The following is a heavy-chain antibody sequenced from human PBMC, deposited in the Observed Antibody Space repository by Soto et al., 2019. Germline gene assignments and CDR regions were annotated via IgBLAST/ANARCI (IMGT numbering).Heavy chain of an antibody. CDR3: ARDSPPVDY. CDR1: GYTFTSYV. V-gene: IGHV1-18*01. J-gene: IGHJ4*02. CDR2: ISAYNGNT. Sequence: QVQLVQSGAEVKKPGASVKVSCKASGYTFTSYVLSWVRQAPGQGLECMGWISAYNGNTNSAQKLQVRVTMTTDTSTSTAYMELRSLTSDDKAVYYCARDSPPVDYWGQGTLVTVSS.